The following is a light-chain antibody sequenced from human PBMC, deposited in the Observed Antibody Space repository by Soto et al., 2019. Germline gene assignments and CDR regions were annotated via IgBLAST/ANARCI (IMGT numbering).Light chain of an antibody. V-gene: IGLV2-23*01. J-gene: IGLJ3*02. Sequence: QSALTQPASVSGSPGQSITISCTGTSNDVGAYKFVSWYQQHPGKAPKLIIYEDSKWPSGVSNRFTGSKSGNTASLTVSGLQAEDEADYFCCSYVRGTTHTWVFGGGTKLTVL. CDR2: EDS. CDR1: SNDVGAYKF. CDR3: CSYVRGTTHTWV.